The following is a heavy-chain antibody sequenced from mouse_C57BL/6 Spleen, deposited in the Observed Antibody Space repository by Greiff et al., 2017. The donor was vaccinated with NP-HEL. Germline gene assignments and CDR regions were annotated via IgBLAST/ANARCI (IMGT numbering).Heavy chain of an antibody. D-gene: IGHD4-1*01. J-gene: IGHJ3*01. V-gene: IGHV1-72*01. CDR3: ARLRANWDVGPFAY. Sequence: QVQLQQPGAELVKPGASVKLSCKASGYTFTSYWMHWVKQRPGRGLEWIGRIDPNSGGTKYNEKFKSKATLTVDKPSSTAYMQLSSLTSEDAAVYYCARLRANWDVGPFAYWGQGTLVTVSA. CDR2: IDPNSGGT. CDR1: GYTFTSYW.